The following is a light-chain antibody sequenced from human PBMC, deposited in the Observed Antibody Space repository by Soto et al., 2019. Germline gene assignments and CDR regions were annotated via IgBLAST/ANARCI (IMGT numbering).Light chain of an antibody. CDR3: QQNYTVTLT. V-gene: IGKV1-39*01. Sequence: DTQSSPSLFSLCASLGERVTITRLAIQNIVNYLSWYQRKPGKAPKLLIYGASSLQSGVPSRFSGSGSGTDFTLTISSLQPEDFATYYCQQNYTVTLTFGQGTKVDIK. CDR2: GAS. CDR1: QNIVNY. J-gene: IGKJ4*01.